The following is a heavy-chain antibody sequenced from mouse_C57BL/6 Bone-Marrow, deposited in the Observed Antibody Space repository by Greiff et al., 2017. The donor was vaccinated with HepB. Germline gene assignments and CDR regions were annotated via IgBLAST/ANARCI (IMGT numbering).Heavy chain of an antibody. CDR3: ARSASWFAY. CDR1: GYTFTDYY. CDR2: IYPGSGNT. Sequence: VKLKQSGAELVRPGASVKLSCKASGYTFTDYYINWVKQRPGQGLEWIARIYPGSGNTYYNEKFKGKATLTAEKSSSTAYMQLSSLTSEDSAVYFCARSASWFAYWGQGTLVTVSA. J-gene: IGHJ3*01. V-gene: IGHV1-76*01.